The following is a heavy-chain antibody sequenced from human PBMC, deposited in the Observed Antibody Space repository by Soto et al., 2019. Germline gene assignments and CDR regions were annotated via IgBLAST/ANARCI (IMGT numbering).Heavy chain of an antibody. CDR1: GYTFTSYD. V-gene: IGHV1-8*01. Sequence: ASVTVSHKASGYTFTSYDINWVRQATGQGLEWMGWMNPNSRNTGYAQKFQGRGTMTMTTSMSTAYLELSRLRSEDTAVDFCARARRITMIGGDQHYFDYWGQGTLVTVSS. CDR2: MNPNSRNT. J-gene: IGHJ4*02. CDR3: ARARRITMIGGDQHYFDY. D-gene: IGHD3-22*01.